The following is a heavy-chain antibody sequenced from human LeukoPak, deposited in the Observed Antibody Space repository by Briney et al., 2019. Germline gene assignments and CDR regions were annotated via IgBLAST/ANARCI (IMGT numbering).Heavy chain of an antibody. V-gene: IGHV3-7*01. CDR2: IKQDGSVK. Sequence: GGSLRLSCAASGFTFSGYWMMWVRQAPGKGLEWVANIKQDGSVKYYVDSVSGRFTISRDNAKNLLYLQMNSLRDEDTAVYYCVRDSGGYSSVWYDAFDVWGRGTKVTVSS. D-gene: IGHD6-19*01. CDR3: VRDSGGYSSVWYDAFDV. J-gene: IGHJ3*01. CDR1: GFTFSGYW.